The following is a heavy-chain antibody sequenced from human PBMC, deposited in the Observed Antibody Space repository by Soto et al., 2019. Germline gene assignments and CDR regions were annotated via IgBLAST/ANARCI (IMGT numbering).Heavy chain of an antibody. CDR1: GGSISSSNW. V-gene: IGHV4-4*02. CDR3: ARVKKRITGTTRYGMDV. D-gene: IGHD1-20*01. CDR2: IYHSGST. Sequence: PSETLSLTCAVSGGSISSSNWWSWVRQPPGKGLEWIGEIYHSGSTNYNPSLKSRVTISVDKSKNQFSLKLSSVTAADTAVYYCARVKKRITGTTRYGMDVWGQGTTVTVSS. J-gene: IGHJ6*02.